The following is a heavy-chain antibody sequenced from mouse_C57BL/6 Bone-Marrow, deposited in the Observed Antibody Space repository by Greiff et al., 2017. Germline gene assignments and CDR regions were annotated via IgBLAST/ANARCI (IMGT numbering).Heavy chain of an antibody. D-gene: IGHD1-1*01. J-gene: IGHJ1*03. CDR3: ARVLYYGSSYWYFDV. Sequence: EVKLVESEGGLVQPGSSMKLSCTASGFTFSDYYMAWVRQVPEKGLEWVANINYDGSSTYYLDSLKSRFIISRDNAKNILYLQMSSLKSEDTATYYCARVLYYGSSYWYFDVWGTGTTVTVSS. CDR2: INYDGSST. V-gene: IGHV5-16*01. CDR1: GFTFSDYY.